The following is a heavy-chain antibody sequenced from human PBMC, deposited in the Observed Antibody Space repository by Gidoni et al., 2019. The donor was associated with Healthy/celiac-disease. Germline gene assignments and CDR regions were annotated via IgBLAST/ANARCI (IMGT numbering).Heavy chain of an antibody. CDR2: INSDGSST. V-gene: IGHV3-74*01. CDR1: GFTFSSYW. CDR3: ARVLNVVVPAASDDAFDI. Sequence: EVQLVESGGGLVQPGGSLRLSCAASGFTFSSYWMHWVRQAPGKGLVWVSRINSDGSSTSYADSVKGRFTISRDNAKNTLYLQMNSLRAEDTAVYYCARVLNVVVPAASDDAFDIWGQGTMVTVSS. J-gene: IGHJ3*02. D-gene: IGHD2-2*01.